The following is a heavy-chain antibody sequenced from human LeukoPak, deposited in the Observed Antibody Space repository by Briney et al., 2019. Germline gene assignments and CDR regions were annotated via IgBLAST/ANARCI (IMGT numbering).Heavy chain of an antibody. Sequence: GASVKVSCKASGGTFNSYAISWVRQAPGQGLEWMGGIIPIFGTANYAQKFQGRVTITTDESTSTAYMELSSLRSEDTAVYYCARGNADGYSGYDYSFFGYWGQGTLVTVSS. D-gene: IGHD5-12*01. CDR3: ARGNADGYSGYDYSFFGY. CDR2: IIPIFGTA. V-gene: IGHV1-69*05. J-gene: IGHJ4*02. CDR1: GGTFNSYA.